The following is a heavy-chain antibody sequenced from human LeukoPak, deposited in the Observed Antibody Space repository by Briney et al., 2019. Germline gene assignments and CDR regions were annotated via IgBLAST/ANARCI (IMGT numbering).Heavy chain of an antibody. CDR1: GGSISSSSYY. Sequence: SETLSLTCTISGGSISSSSYYWGWIRQPPGKGLEWIGSIYYSGSTNYNPSLKSRVTISVDTSKNQFSLKLSSVTAADTAVYYCARQLVVVVPAEFDYWGQGTLVTVSS. D-gene: IGHD2-2*01. V-gene: IGHV4-39*01. CDR3: ARQLVVVVPAEFDY. CDR2: IYYSGST. J-gene: IGHJ4*02.